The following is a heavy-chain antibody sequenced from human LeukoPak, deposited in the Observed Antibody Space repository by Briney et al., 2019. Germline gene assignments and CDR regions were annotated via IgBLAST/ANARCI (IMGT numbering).Heavy chain of an antibody. CDR2: IYPGDSDT. V-gene: IGHV5-51*01. J-gene: IGHJ4*02. D-gene: IGHD3-3*01. CDR3: ARHYYDFWSGYSSLGY. Sequence: GESLKISCKGSGYSFTSYWIGWVRQMPGKGLEWMGIIYPGDSDTRYSPSFQGQVTISADKSISTAYLRWSSLKASDTAMYYCARHYYDFWSGYSSLGYWGQGTLVTVS. CDR1: GYSFTSYW.